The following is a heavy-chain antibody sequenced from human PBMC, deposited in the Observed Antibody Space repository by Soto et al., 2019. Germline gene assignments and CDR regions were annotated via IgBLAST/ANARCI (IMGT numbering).Heavy chain of an antibody. Sequence: QVQLQQWGAGLLKPSETLSLTCAVYGGSFSGYYWNWIRQPPGKGLEWIGEIYESGSTNYNPSLKSRVTISVDTSKNQFALKLTPVTAADTAVYYCARGRGYSYGFLAYWGQGTLFTVSS. CDR3: ARGRGYSYGFLAY. J-gene: IGHJ4*02. D-gene: IGHD5-18*01. CDR2: IYESGST. CDR1: GGSFSGYY. V-gene: IGHV4-34*01.